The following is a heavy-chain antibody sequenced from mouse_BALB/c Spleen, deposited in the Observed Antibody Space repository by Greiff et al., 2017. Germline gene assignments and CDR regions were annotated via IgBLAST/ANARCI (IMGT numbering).Heavy chain of an antibody. CDR1: GFTFSSYA. D-gene: IGHD1-1*01. Sequence: EVQRVESGGGLVKPGGSLKLSCAASGFTFSSYAMSWVRQTPEKRLEWVASISSGGSTYYPDSVKGRFTISRDNARNILYLQMSSLRSEDTAMYYCARGRGTTVVDAMDYWGQGTSVTVSS. CDR3: ARGRGTTVVDAMDY. CDR2: ISSGGST. J-gene: IGHJ4*01. V-gene: IGHV5-6-5*01.